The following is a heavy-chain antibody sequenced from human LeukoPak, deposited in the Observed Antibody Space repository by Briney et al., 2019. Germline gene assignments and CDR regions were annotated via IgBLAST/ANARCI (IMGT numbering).Heavy chain of an antibody. CDR2: ISSNGIST. V-gene: IGHV3-64*01. CDR3: TRGGTVNPCDY. J-gene: IGHJ4*02. Sequence: GGSLRLSCAASGFTFSNFPMHWVRHAPGKGLEYVSGISSNGISTYYANSVKGRFTISRDNSKNTLYLQMGSLRAEDMAVYYCTRGGTVNPCDYWGQGTLVTVAS. D-gene: IGHD4-17*01. CDR1: GFTFSNFP.